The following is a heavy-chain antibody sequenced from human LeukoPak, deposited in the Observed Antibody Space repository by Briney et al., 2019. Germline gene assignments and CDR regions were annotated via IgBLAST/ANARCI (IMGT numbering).Heavy chain of an antibody. CDR2: ISYDGWNK. CDR1: GFTFNNYG. V-gene: IGHV3-30*18. D-gene: IGHD3-16*02. CDR3: SKHPHTLGESLFFDY. J-gene: IGHJ4*02. Sequence: GGSLRLSRAASGFTFNNYGVHWLRQARGKGLEWVAAISYDGWNKYYPDSVKGRLTISRDNTKNTLYLQMNSLSPEDTPVYFFSKHPHTLGESLFFDYWGQGTLVTVSS.